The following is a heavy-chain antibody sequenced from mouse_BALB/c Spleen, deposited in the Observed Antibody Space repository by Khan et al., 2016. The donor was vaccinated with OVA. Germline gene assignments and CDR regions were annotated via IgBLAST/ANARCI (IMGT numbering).Heavy chain of an antibody. Sequence: VKLEVSGPGLVKPSQSLSLTCTVTGYSITSDYAWNWIRQFPGNKLEWMGYISYSGRTSYNPSLKSRISFTRDTSKNQFFLQLNSVTTEDTATYYCAMGRTYWGQGTLVTVSA. D-gene: IGHD4-1*01. V-gene: IGHV3-2*02. CDR2: ISYSGRT. CDR3: AMGRTY. J-gene: IGHJ3*01. CDR1: GYSITSDYA.